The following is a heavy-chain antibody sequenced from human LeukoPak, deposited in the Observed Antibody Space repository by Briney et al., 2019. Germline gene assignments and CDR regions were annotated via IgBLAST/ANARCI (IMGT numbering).Heavy chain of an antibody. D-gene: IGHD6-13*01. CDR3: ARGRIAAAGAFDY. J-gene: IGHJ4*02. CDR2: IYYSGST. Sequence: SETLYLTCTVSGVSISSYYWSWIRQPPGKGLEWIGYIYYSGSTNYNPSLKSRVTISVDTSKNQFSLKLSSVTAADTAVYYCARGRIAAAGAFDYWGQGTLVTVSS. CDR1: GVSISSYY. V-gene: IGHV4-59*01.